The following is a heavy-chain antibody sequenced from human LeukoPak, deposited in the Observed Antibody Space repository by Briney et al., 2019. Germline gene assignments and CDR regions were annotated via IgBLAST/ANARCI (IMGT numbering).Heavy chain of an antibody. CDR2: IYTSGST. D-gene: IGHD3-16*01. V-gene: IGHV4-4*07. CDR3: ARDQGGNPHNWFDP. Sequence: MPSETLSLTCTVSGGSISSYYWSWIRQPAGKGLERIGRIYTSGSTNYNPSLKSRVTMSVDTSKNQFSLKLSSVTAADTAVYYCARDQGGNPHNWFDPSGQGTLVTVSS. J-gene: IGHJ5*02. CDR1: GGSISSYY.